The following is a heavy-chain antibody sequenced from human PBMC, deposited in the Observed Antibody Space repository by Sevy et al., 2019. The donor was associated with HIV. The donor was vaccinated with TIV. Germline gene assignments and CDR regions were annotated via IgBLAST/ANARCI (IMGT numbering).Heavy chain of an antibody. CDR1: GFTFSSYG. Sequence: GGCLRLSCAASGFTFSSYGMHCVRQAPGKGLEWVAFIRYDGSNKYYADSVKGRFTISRDNSKNTLYLQMNSLRAEDTAVYYRANDFDSGYSSSWSPYNWFDPWGQGTQVLVSS. D-gene: IGHD6-13*01. CDR3: ANDFDSGYSSSWSPYNWFDP. CDR2: IRYDGSNK. V-gene: IGHV3-30*02. J-gene: IGHJ5*02.